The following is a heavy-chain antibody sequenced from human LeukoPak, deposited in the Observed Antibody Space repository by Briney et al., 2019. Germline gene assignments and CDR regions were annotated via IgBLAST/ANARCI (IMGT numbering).Heavy chain of an antibody. V-gene: IGHV3-48*04. D-gene: IGHD6-13*01. J-gene: IGHJ4*02. CDR3: ARAREAAGTLGFDY. Sequence: GGSLRLSCAASGFTFSSYSMNWVRQAPGKGLEWVSYISSSSSTIYYADSVKGRFTISRDNAKNSLYLQMNSLRAEDTAVYYCARAREAAGTLGFDYWGQGTLVTVSS. CDR2: ISSSSSTI. CDR1: GFTFSSYS.